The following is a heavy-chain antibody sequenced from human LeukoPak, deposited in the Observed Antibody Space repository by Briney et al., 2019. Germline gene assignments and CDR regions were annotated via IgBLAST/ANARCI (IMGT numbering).Heavy chain of an antibody. CDR2: MNPNSGNT. Sequence: ASVNVSCKTSGYTFTRYDVNWVRQAPGQGPEWMGWMNPNSGNTHYAQKFQGRVTLTRNTSISTAYMELSSLRSEDTAVYYCARGPLFNSAWLDYWGQGTLVKVSS. CDR3: ARGPLFNSAWLDY. V-gene: IGHV1-8*01. J-gene: IGHJ4*02. CDR1: GYTFTRYD. D-gene: IGHD3-3*01.